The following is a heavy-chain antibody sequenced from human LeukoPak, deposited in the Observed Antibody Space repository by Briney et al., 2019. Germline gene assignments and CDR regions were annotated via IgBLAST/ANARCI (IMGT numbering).Heavy chain of an antibody. CDR1: GFTVSSNE. CDR2: ISGGNT. V-gene: IGHV3-38-3*01. Sequence: GGSLRLSCEVSGFTVSSNEMSWVRQAPGKGLEWVSSISGGNTYYADSRKGRFTISRDNAKNSLYLQMNSLRAEDTAVYYCARDWQWLALGYWGQGTLVTVSS. CDR3: ARDWQWLALGY. J-gene: IGHJ4*02. D-gene: IGHD6-19*01.